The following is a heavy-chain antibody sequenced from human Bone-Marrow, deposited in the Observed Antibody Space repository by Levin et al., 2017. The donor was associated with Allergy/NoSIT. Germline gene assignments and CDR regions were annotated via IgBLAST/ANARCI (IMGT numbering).Heavy chain of an antibody. V-gene: IGHV3-30*03. D-gene: IGHD1-26*01. CDR1: GFTFSYYG. J-gene: IGHJ2*01. Sequence: GGSLRLSCAASGFTFSYYGIHWVRQAPGKGLEWVAAISYDGTKKFYEDSVRGRFTISRDNSENTLYLQMNSLRAEDTAIYYCARDSDTTTQNGYFDLWGRGTLVTVSS. CDR3: ARDSDTTTQNGYFDL. CDR2: ISYDGTKK.